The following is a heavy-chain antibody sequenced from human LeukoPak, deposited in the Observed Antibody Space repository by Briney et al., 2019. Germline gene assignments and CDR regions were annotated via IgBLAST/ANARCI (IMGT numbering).Heavy chain of an antibody. J-gene: IGHJ3*01. V-gene: IGHV4-4*07. CDR1: VGSISSYN. CDR2: IYASGST. D-gene: IGHD2-2*01. Sequence: SETLSLTCTVSVGSISSYNWGWIRQPAGKGLEWIGRIYASGSTNYNPSLKSRVTMSVEKSKNQFSLKLSSVTAADTAVYYCAIDSSSQPLNAFDVWGQGTMVTVSS. CDR3: AIDSSSQPLNAFDV.